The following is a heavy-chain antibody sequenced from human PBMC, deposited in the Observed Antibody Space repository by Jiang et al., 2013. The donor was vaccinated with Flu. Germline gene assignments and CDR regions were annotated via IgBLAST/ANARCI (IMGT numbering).Heavy chain of an antibody. Sequence: GSGLVKPSQTLSLTCAVSGGSISSGGYSWSWIRQPPGKGLEWIGYIYHSGSTYYNPSLKSRVTISVDRSKNQFSLKLSSVTAADTAVYYCAGKGSGSYYPVETWFDPWGQRTLVTVSS. J-gene: IGHJ5*02. D-gene: IGHD3-10*01. CDR2: IYHSGST. CDR1: GGSISSGGYS. V-gene: IGHV4-30-2*01. CDR3: AGKGSGSYYPVETWFDP.